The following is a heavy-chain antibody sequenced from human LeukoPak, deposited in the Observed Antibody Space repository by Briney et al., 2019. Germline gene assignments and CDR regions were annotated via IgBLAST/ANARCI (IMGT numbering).Heavy chain of an antibody. J-gene: IGHJ4*02. Sequence: PGTSLTLSCVASGFTFNDYAMHWVRQAPGKGLDWVAVIASDGSIKLHADSVKGRFTISRDNFKNILYLHMNSLTPEDTALYYCARDPRGGPPDYFDYWGQGTLVSVST. V-gene: IGHV3-30*04. CDR3: ARDPRGGPPDYFDY. D-gene: IGHD3-16*01. CDR2: IASDGSIK. CDR1: GFTFNDYA.